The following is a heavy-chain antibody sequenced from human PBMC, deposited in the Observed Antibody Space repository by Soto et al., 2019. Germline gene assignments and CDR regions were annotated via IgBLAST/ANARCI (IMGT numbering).Heavy chain of an antibody. Sequence: GGSLRLSCAASGFTFNAAWMSWVRQAPGKGLEWVGRIKSKTDGGTTDFAAPVKGRFTISRDDSTNTVYLQMNSLKIEDTAVYYCTTGLAAAGTNYWGQGTLVTVSS. V-gene: IGHV3-15*01. CDR2: IKSKTDGGTT. J-gene: IGHJ4*02. CDR1: GFTFNAAW. D-gene: IGHD6-13*01. CDR3: TTGLAAAGTNY.